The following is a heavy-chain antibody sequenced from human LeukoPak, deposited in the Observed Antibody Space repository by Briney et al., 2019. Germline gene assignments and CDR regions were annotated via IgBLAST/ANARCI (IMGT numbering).Heavy chain of an antibody. Sequence: SEKSLMICCVSAGYSSSSSYYWGWIHKPPGKGLEWIGSNSYSGSTSYNPSLKSRVTISVDTSKNQFSLKLSAVTAADTAVYYCARLPTPGYCSGGSCYWFDYWGQGTLVTVSS. CDR2: NSYSGST. D-gene: IGHD2-15*01. J-gene: IGHJ4*02. CDR3: ARLPTPGYCSGGSCYWFDY. CDR1: AGYSSSSSYY. V-gene: IGHV4-39*01.